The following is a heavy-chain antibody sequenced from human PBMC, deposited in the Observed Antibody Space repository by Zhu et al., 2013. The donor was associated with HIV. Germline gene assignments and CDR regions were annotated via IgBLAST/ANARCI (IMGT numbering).Heavy chain of an antibody. CDR1: GYTFTGYY. J-gene: IGHJ5*02. CDR3: ATGGETSVPGILPFGP. V-gene: IGHV1-2*02. D-gene: IGHD3-10*01. CDR2: INPNSGGT. Sequence: QVQLVQSGAEVKKPGASVKVSCKSSGYTFTGYYLHWVRQAPGQGLEWMGWINPNSGGTNYAQNFQGRVTMTRDTSIMTVYMELSSLSSDDTAVYYCATGGETSVPGILPFGPWGQGTLLTVSS.